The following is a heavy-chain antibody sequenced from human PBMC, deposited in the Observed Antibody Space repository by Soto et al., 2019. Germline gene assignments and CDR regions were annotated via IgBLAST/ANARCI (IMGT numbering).Heavy chain of an antibody. J-gene: IGHJ4*02. Sequence: QVQLVQSGAEVRKPGASVRLSCETSGYNFNQYYIYWVRQAPGQGLEWMGIINLRGGTTEYAHKFRGRVTVTGATSTSTPYMQLTSLRSEDTAVYFCARGPDDSDVPRWDYWGQGTLVTVSS. CDR3: ARGPDDSDVPRWDY. CDR2: INLRGGTT. D-gene: IGHD4-17*01. CDR1: GYNFNQYY. V-gene: IGHV1-46*02.